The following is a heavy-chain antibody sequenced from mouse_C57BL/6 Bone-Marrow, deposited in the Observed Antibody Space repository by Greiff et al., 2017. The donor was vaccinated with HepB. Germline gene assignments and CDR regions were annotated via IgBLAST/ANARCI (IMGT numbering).Heavy chain of an antibody. Sequence: QVQLQQSGAELVRPGTSVKVSCKASGYAFTNYLIEWVKQRPGQGLEWIGVINPGSGGTNYNEKFEGKATLTADKSSSTAYMQLSSLTSEDSAVYFCAREGVPDYWGQGTTLTVSS. CDR1: GYAFTNYL. J-gene: IGHJ2*01. CDR3: AREGVPDY. CDR2: INPGSGGT. V-gene: IGHV1-54*01. D-gene: IGHD2-14*01.